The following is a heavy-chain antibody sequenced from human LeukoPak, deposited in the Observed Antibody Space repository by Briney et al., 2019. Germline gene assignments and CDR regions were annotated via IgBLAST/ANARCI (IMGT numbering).Heavy chain of an antibody. V-gene: IGHV3-23*01. CDR3: AKGLIAVAGTRFAGGYMDV. J-gene: IGHJ6*03. Sequence: GGSLRLSCAASGFTFSSYAMSWVRQAPGKGLEWVSSISGSGVSTYYADSVQGRFAISRDNSKSALYLQMNSLRAEDTAVYYCAKGLIAVAGTRFAGGYMDVWGKGTTVTVSS. CDR1: GFTFSSYA. D-gene: IGHD6-19*01. CDR2: ISGSGVST.